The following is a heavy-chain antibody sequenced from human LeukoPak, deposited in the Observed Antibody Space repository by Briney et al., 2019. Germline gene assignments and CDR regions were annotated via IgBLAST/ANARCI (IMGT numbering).Heavy chain of an antibody. D-gene: IGHD5-18*01. J-gene: IGHJ4*02. Sequence: ASVKVFCKASGGTFSSYAINWVRQAPGQGLEWMGGIIPIFGTSNYAHKLQGRVTITADESTSTVYMELSSLGSDDTAIYYCAFEGYNYGYDWGQGTLVSVSS. CDR3: AFEGYNYGYD. V-gene: IGHV1-69*13. CDR1: GGTFSSYA. CDR2: IIPIFGTS.